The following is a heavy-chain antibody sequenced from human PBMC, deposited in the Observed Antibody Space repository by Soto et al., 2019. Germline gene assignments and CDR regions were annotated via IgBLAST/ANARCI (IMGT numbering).Heavy chain of an antibody. V-gene: IGHV4-34*01. CDR1: GGSFSGYY. Sequence: SETLSLTCAVYGGSFSGYYWSWIRQPPGKGLEWIGEINHSGSTNYNPSLKSRVTISVDTSKNQFSLKLSSVTAADTAVYYCARGALRYFDWLLSPPGVFFDYWGQGTLVTVSS. D-gene: IGHD3-9*01. CDR3: ARGALRYFDWLLSPPGVFFDY. J-gene: IGHJ4*02. CDR2: INHSGST.